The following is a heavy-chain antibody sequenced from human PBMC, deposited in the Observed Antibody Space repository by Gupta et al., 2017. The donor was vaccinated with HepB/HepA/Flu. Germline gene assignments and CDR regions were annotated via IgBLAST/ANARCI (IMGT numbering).Heavy chain of an antibody. CDR3: ARGLTRYDFWSGYSYYYYYGMDV. J-gene: IGHJ6*02. D-gene: IGHD3-3*01. V-gene: IGHV1-8*01. CDR2: MNPNSGNT. Sequence: QVQLVQSGAEVKKPGASVKVSCKASGYTFTSYDINWVRQATGQGLEWMGWMNPNSGNTGYAQKFQGRVTMTRNTSISTAYMELSSLRSEDTAVYYCARGLTRYDFWSGYSYYYYYGMDVWGQGTTVTVSS. CDR1: GYTFTSYD.